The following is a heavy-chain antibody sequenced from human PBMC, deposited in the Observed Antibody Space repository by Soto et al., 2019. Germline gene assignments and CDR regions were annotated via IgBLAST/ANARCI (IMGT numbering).Heavy chain of an antibody. V-gene: IGHV4-30-4*01. CDR1: GGSISSGDYY. J-gene: IGHJ4*02. D-gene: IGHD2-21*01. CDR3: ARDLVEMATGKDY. Sequence: SETLSLTCTVSGGSISSGDYYWSWIRQPPGKGLEWIGYIYYSGSTYYNPSLKSRVTISVDTSKNQFSLKLSSVTAADTAVYYCARDLVEMATGKDYWGQGTLVTVSS. CDR2: IYYSGST.